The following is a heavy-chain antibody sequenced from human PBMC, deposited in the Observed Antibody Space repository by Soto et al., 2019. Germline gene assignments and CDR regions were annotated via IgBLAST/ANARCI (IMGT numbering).Heavy chain of an antibody. D-gene: IGHD6-19*01. CDR3: ARGASTSTGWYILFDP. J-gene: IGHJ5*02. CDR2: IIPKFGTT. CDR1: GGTFSTYP. Sequence: QVQLVQSGAEVKKPGSSVKVSCKVSGGTFSTYPINWVRQAPGQGLEFMGGIIPKFGTTNYAQKFRGTVTITSDESTRTADMKLNNLTSEDTAVYYCARGASTSTGWYILFDPWGKGPLVTVSS. V-gene: IGHV1-69*01.